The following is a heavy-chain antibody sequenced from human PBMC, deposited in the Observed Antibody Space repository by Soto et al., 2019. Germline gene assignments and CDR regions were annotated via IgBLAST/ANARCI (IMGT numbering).Heavy chain of an antibody. CDR3: ARERFDSGGTRNDY. V-gene: IGHV4-31*02. Sequence: DLEWIGYIYYSGSTYYNPSLKSRVTISVDTSKNQFSLKLGSVTAADTAVYYCARERFDSGGTRNDYWGQGTLVTVSS. J-gene: IGHJ4*02. CDR2: IYYSGST. D-gene: IGHD2-15*01.